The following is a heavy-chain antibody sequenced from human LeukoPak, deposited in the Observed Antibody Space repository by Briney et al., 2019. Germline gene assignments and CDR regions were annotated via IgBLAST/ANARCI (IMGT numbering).Heavy chain of an antibody. CDR2: MYNSGST. V-gene: IGHV4-59*01. D-gene: IGHD4-17*01. Sequence: SETLSLTCTVSGGSISGSYWSLIRQPPGKGLEWIAYMYNSGSTNYNPSLKSRVTISIDTSKNQFSLKLSSLTAADTAIYYCARGIESYGDYGYWGQGILVTVSS. CDR1: GGSISGSY. CDR3: ARGIESYGDYGY. J-gene: IGHJ4*02.